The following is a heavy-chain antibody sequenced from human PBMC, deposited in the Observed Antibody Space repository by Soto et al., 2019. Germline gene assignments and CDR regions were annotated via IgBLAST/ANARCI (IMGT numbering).Heavy chain of an antibody. J-gene: IGHJ4*02. Sequence: EVQLVESGGGLVQPGRSLRLTCAASGFTFDDYAMHWVRQAPGKGLEWVSGISWNSGSIGYADSVKGRFTISRDNAKNSLYLQMNSLRAEDTALYYCAKDKLGTAVAPYDYWGQGTLVTVSS. CDR2: ISWNSGSI. CDR3: AKDKLGTAVAPYDY. V-gene: IGHV3-9*01. CDR1: GFTFDDYA. D-gene: IGHD6-19*01.